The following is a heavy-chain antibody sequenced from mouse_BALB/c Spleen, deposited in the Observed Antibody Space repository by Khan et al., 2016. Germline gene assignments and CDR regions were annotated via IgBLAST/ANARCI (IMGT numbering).Heavy chain of an antibody. CDR3: ARNYFFDY. Sequence: EVQLQESGPGLVKPSQSLSLTCTVTGYSITSDYAWNWIRQFPGNKLEWMGYISYSGSTSYNPYLQSRISITLDTSKNQFFLQLNSVTTEDTATYYCARNYFFDYWGQGTTLTVSS. V-gene: IGHV3-2*02. J-gene: IGHJ2*01. CDR2: ISYSGST. CDR1: GYSITSDYA.